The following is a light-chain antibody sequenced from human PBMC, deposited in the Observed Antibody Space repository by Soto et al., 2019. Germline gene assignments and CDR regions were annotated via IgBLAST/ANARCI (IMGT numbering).Light chain of an antibody. CDR1: QSVSSSY. CDR3: QQYGSSPRIT. J-gene: IGKJ5*01. V-gene: IGKV3-20*01. Sequence: EIVLTQSPGTLSLSPGERATLSCRASQSVSSSYLAWYQQKPGQAPRLLIYGASSRATGIPDRFSGSGSGTDFTLTISRLEPEDFAVYYCQQYGSSPRITLGQGTRLAIK. CDR2: GAS.